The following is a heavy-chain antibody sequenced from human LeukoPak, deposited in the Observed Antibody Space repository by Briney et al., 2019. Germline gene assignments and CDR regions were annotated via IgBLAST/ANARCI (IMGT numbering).Heavy chain of an antibody. CDR2: INPNSGGT. CDR3: ARPPITMVRGVIISAFDI. V-gene: IGHV1-2*02. CDR1: GGTFSSYA. Sequence: GASVKVSCKASGGTFSSYAISWVRQAPGQGLEWMGWINPNSGGTNYAQKFQGRVTMTRDTSISTAYMELSRLRSDDTAVYYCARPPITMVRGVIISAFDIWGQGTMVTVSS. J-gene: IGHJ3*02. D-gene: IGHD3-10*01.